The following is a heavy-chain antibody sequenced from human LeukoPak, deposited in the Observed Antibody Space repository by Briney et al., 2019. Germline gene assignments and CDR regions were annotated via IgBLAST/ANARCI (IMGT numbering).Heavy chain of an antibody. V-gene: IGHV3-23*01. J-gene: IGHJ4*02. D-gene: IGHD6-19*01. Sequence: GGSLRLSCAASGFTFISHAMSWVRQAPGKGLEWVSTISGRGGRTSYADSVKGRFTIPRDNSKNTLYLQVNSLRVEDTAVYYCAMAVIGSGWTLDYWGQGTLVTVSS. CDR3: AMAVIGSGWTLDY. CDR1: GFTFISHA. CDR2: ISGRGGRT.